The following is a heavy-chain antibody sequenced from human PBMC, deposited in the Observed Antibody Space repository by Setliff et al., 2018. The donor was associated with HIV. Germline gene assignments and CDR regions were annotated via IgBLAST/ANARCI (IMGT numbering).Heavy chain of an antibody. CDR2: ISSSGSTI. Sequence: PGGSLRLSCAASGFTFSDYYMSWIRQAPGKGLEWVSCISSSGSTIYYADSVKGRFTISRDNAKNSLYLQRNSLKAEDTAVYYCASQIDYDSSGYYDYWGQGTLVTVSS. CDR3: ASQIDYDSSGYYDY. CDR1: GFTFSDYY. D-gene: IGHD3-22*01. J-gene: IGHJ4*02. V-gene: IGHV3-11*01.